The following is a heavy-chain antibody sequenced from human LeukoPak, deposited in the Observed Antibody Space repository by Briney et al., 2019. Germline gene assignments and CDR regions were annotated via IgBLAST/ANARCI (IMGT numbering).Heavy chain of an antibody. CDR2: IIPIFGTA. CDR1: VGTLSSYA. CDR3: ARSSSWSD. Sequence: SVKVPCKASVGTLSSYATSWVRHAPGQGLGWVGGIIPIFGTANYAQKFQDRVTITADESTSTAYMELSSLRSEDTAVYYCARSSSWSDWGQGTLVTVSS. D-gene: IGHD6-13*01. V-gene: IGHV1-69*13. J-gene: IGHJ4*02.